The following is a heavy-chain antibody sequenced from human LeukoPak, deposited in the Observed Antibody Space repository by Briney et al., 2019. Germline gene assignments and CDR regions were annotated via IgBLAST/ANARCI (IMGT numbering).Heavy chain of an antibody. CDR3: ARDRGYLYYDYVWGSYRKSYFDY. CDR2: IYHSGST. V-gene: IGHV4-4*02. J-gene: IGHJ4*02. D-gene: IGHD3-16*02. CDR1: GGSISSSNW. Sequence: PSETLSLTCAVSGGSISSSNWWSWVRQPPGKGLEWIGEIYHSGSTNYNPSLKSRVTISVDKSKNQFSLKLSSVTAADTAVYYCARDRGYLYYDYVWGSYRKSYFDYWGQGTLVTVSS.